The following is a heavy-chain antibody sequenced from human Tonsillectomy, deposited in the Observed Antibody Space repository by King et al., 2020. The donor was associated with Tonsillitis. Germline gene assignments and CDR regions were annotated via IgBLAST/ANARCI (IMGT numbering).Heavy chain of an antibody. CDR1: GFTFSSYA. CDR3: ARGRSSSYPVY. J-gene: IGHJ4*02. V-gene: IGHV3-30*04. D-gene: IGHD6-13*01. Sequence: VQLVESGGGVVQPGRSLRLSYTASGFTFSSYAMHWVRQAPGKGLEWVAVISYDGSNKYYADSVKGRFTISRDNSKNTLYLQMNSLRAEDTAVYYCARGRSSSYPVYWGQGTLVTVSS. CDR2: ISYDGSNK.